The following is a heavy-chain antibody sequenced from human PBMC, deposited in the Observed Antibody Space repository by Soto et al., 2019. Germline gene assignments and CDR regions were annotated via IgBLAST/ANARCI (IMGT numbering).Heavy chain of an antibody. J-gene: IGHJ5*02. CDR3: ARDLGQSGRVLPAPNWFDP. Sequence: QVQLVQSGAEVKKPGSSVKVSCKASGGTFGSYTINWVRQAPGQGLEWMGRIIPIVGIVNYAQKLQGRVTITADKSTSTAYMELSSLRSEDTAIYYCARDLGQSGRVLPAPNWFDPWGQGTLVTVSS. V-gene: IGHV1-69*08. CDR2: IIPIVGIV. D-gene: IGHD2-2*01. CDR1: GGTFGSYT.